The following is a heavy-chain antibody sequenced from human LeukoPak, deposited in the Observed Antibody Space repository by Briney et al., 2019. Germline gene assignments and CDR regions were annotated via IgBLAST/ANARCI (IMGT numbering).Heavy chain of an antibody. CDR3: ARGQFRVYFQH. CDR2: IYYSGST. Sequence: SETLSLTCTVSGGSISSSSYYWGWIRQPPGKGLEWIGSIYYSGSTYYNPSLKSRVTISVDTSKNQFSLKLSSVTAADTAVYYCARGQFRVYFQHWGQGTLVTVSS. CDR1: GGSISSSSYY. V-gene: IGHV4-39*01. J-gene: IGHJ1*01.